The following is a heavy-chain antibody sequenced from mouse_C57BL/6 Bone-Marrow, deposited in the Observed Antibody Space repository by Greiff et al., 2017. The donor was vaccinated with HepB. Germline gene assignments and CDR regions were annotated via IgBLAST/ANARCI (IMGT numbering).Heavy chain of an antibody. Sequence: VQRVESGAELARPGASVKLSCKASGYTFTSYGISWVKQRTGQGLEWIGEIYPRSGNTYYNEKFKGKATLTADKSSSTAYMELRSLTSEDSAVYFCARDYYGSSYRGYFDVWGTGTTVTVSS. J-gene: IGHJ1*03. CDR2: IYPRSGNT. CDR3: ARDYYGSSYRGYFDV. D-gene: IGHD1-1*01. V-gene: IGHV1-81*01. CDR1: GYTFTSYG.